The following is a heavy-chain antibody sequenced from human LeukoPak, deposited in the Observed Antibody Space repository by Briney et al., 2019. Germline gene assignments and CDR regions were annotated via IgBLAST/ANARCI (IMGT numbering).Heavy chain of an antibody. Sequence: GGSLRLSCAASGFTFSSYSMNWVRQAPGKGLEWVSSISSSSSYIYYADSVKGRFTISRDNAKNSLYLQINSLRAEDTAVYYCARDGYNWNLNWFDPWGQGTLVTVSS. V-gene: IGHV3-21*06. J-gene: IGHJ5*02. D-gene: IGHD1-20*01. CDR2: ISSSSSYI. CDR1: GFTFSSYS. CDR3: ARDGYNWNLNWFDP.